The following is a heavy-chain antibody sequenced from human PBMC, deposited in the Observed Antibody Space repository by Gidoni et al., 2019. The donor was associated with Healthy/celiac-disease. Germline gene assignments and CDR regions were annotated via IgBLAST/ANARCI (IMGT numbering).Heavy chain of an antibody. D-gene: IGHD4-17*01. J-gene: IGHJ4*02. V-gene: IGHV3-30-3*01. CDR1: GFTFSSYA. CDR3: ARDPGYGDYDGYFDY. CDR2: ISDDGSNK. Sequence: QVQLVESGGGVVQPGRSLRLSCAASGFTFSSYAMHWVRQAPGKGLEWVAVISDDGSNKYYADSVKGRFTISRDNPKNTLYLQMNSLRAEDTAVYYCARDPGYGDYDGYFDYWGQGTLVTVSS.